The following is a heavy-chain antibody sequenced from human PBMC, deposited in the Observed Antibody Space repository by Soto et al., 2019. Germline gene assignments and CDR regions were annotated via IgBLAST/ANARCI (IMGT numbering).Heavy chain of an antibody. CDR1: GFTFSSYS. J-gene: IGHJ4*02. Sequence: WGSLRLSCAASGFTFSSYSTNWVRQAPGKGLEWVSSISSSSGSTYYADSVKGRFTISRDNSKNTLYLQMNSLRAEDTAVYYCAKADKGGYSYGYGYYFDYWGQGTLVTVSS. V-gene: IGHV3-23*01. D-gene: IGHD5-18*01. CDR2: ISSSSGST. CDR3: AKADKGGYSYGYGYYFDY.